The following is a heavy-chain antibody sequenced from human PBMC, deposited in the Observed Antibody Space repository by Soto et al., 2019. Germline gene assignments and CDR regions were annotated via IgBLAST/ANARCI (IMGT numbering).Heavy chain of an antibody. CDR1: GFSLSTDDVG. Sequence: SGPTLVNPTQTRTLTCTFSGFSLSTDDVGVGWIRQPPGKALDWLAVIYWDDDKRYSPSLKSRLTITKDTSKNQVLLTMTNMDPVDTATYFCARSKYSISSFDYWGQGALVTVSS. CDR2: IYWDDDK. V-gene: IGHV2-5*02. D-gene: IGHD6-6*01. J-gene: IGHJ4*02. CDR3: ARSKYSISSFDY.